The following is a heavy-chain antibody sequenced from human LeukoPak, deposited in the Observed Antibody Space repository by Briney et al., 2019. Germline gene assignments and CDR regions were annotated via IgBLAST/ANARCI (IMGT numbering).Heavy chain of an antibody. CDR3: ARGRGFDFWSGYYIDY. Sequence: SETLSLTCTVSGGSISSAGHYWSWIRQHPGKGLEWIGYIHYSGSTYYNPSLRSRVTISVDTSKNQFSLKLSSVTAADTAVYYCARGRGFDFWSGYYIDYWGQGTLVTVSS. CDR2: IHYSGST. CDR1: GGSISSAGHY. J-gene: IGHJ4*02. D-gene: IGHD3-3*01. V-gene: IGHV4-31*03.